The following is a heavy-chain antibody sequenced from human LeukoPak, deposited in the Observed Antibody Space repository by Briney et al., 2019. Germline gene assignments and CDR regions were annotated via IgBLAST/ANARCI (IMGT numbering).Heavy chain of an antibody. D-gene: IGHD3-22*01. CDR3: ARASGYYYDSSGYFIDAFDI. CDR2: IYYSGST. V-gene: IGHV4-59*01. CDR1: GGSISSYY. Sequence: SETLSLTCTVSGGSISSYYWSWIRQPPGKGLEWIGYIYYSGSTNYNPSLKSRVTISVDTSKNQFSLKLSSVTAADTAVYYCARASGYYYDSSGYFIDAFDIWGQGTMVTVSS. J-gene: IGHJ3*02.